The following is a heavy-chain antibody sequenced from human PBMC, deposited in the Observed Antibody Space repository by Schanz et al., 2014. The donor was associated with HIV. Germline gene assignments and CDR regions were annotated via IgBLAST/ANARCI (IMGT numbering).Heavy chain of an antibody. CDR1: EFPFSHNA. CDR3: ARDPYCRTTSCYSTAFDL. CDR2: INNRANSI. D-gene: IGHD2-2*01. Sequence: EALLLESGGGLVQPGGSLRLSCRGSEFPFSHNAMTWVRQAPGKGLEWVSFINNRANSIFYADSVRGRFSVSRDNAKNFLYLQMDSLRAEDTALYYCARDPYCRTTSCYSTAFDLWGQGTLVTVSS. V-gene: IGHV3-48*03. J-gene: IGHJ3*01.